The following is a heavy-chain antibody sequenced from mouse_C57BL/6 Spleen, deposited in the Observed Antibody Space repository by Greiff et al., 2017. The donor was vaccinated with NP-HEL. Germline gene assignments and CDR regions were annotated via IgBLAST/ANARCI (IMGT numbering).Heavy chain of an antibody. CDR2: IDPSDSYT. CDR1: GYTFTSYW. D-gene: IGHD1-2*01. Sequence: VQLQQPGAELVMPGASVKLSCKASGYTFTSYWMHWVKQRPGQGLEWIGEIDPSDSYTNYNQKFKGKSTLTVDKSSSTAYMQLSSLTSEDSAVYYCARWLLPLAMDYWGQGTSVTVSS. J-gene: IGHJ4*01. V-gene: IGHV1-69*01. CDR3: ARWLLPLAMDY.